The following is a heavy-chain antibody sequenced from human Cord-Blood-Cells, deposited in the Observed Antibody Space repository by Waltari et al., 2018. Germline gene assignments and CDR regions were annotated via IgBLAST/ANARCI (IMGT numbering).Heavy chain of an antibody. Sequence: QVQLVQSGAEVKKPGSSVKVSCKASGGTFSSYAISWVRQAPGQGLEWMGRFIPILGIANYAQKFQGRVTITADKSTSTAYMELSSLRSEDTAVYYCARDRYSTYYFDYWGQGTLVTVSS. V-gene: IGHV1-69*09. D-gene: IGHD4-4*01. J-gene: IGHJ4*02. CDR2: FIPILGIA. CDR1: GGTFSSYA. CDR3: ARDRYSTYYFDY.